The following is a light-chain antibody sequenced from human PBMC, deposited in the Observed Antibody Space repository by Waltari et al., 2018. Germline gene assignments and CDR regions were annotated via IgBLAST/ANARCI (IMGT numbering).Light chain of an antibody. CDR3: CSYAGTYSYV. Sequence: QSALTQPPSVSGSPGQSVTISCTGTGDDIGGFEYVSWYQQGPGKAPKLLIYDVNNRPPGVPGRFSGFKSGNTASLTIPRLQAGDESAYYCCSYAGTYSYVFGTGTEVTVL. J-gene: IGLJ1*01. CDR1: GDDIGGFEY. CDR2: DVN. V-gene: IGLV2-11*01.